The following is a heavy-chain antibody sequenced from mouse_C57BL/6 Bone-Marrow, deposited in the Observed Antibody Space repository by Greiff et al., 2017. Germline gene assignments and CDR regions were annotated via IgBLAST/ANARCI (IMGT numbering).Heavy chain of an antibody. CDR3: TYMPNWYFDV. CDR2: IDPETGGT. V-gene: IGHV1-15*01. CDR1: GYTFTDYE. D-gene: IGHD1-3*01. J-gene: IGHJ1*03. Sequence: QVQLKESGAELVRPGASVTLSCKASGYTFTDYEMHWVKQTPVHGLEWIGAIDPETGGTAYNQKFKGKAILTADKSSSTAYMELRSLTSEDSAVYYCTYMPNWYFDVWGTGTTVTVSS.